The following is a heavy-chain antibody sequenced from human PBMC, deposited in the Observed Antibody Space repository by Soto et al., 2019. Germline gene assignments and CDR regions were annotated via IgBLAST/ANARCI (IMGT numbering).Heavy chain of an antibody. D-gene: IGHD3-16*01. CDR1: GFSFRTYA. CDR2: ITGTGSST. Sequence: GSLTRACLPSGFSFRTYAMSRVRQGPRERLGWIQGITGTGSSTYHADSVKGRFTISRDNSRNTPYLQMDNLRAEDTAGYHYAKGLDRTTWG. CDR3: AKGLDRTT. V-gene: IGHV3-23*01. J-gene: IGHJ5*01.